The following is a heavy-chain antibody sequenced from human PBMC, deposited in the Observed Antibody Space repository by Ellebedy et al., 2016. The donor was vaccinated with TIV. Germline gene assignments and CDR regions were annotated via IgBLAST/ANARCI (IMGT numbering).Heavy chain of an antibody. CDR3: ERTVVAANNWFDP. CDR1: GGSISSYY. CDR2: TYTSGRT. D-gene: IGHD2-15*01. V-gene: IGHV4-4*07. Sequence: MPSETLSLTCTVSGGSISSYYWSWIRQPAGKGLEWIGRTYTSGRTNYNPSLKSRVTMSVDTSKNQFSLKLSSVTAADTAVYYCERTVVAANNWFDPWGQGTLVTVSS. J-gene: IGHJ5*02.